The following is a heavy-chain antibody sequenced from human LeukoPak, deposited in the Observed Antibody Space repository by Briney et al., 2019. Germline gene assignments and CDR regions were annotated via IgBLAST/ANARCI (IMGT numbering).Heavy chain of an antibody. CDR3: AKRRDYYDSSGYYYVGFDY. CDR2: ISGSGGST. J-gene: IGHJ4*02. D-gene: IGHD3-22*01. V-gene: IGHV3-23*01. Sequence: GGSLRLSCAASGFTFSSYAMSWARRPRGRGLEGVSAISGSGGSTYYADSVKGRFTISRDNAKNTLYLQMNSLRAEDTAVYYCAKRRDYYDSSGYYYVGFDYWGQGTLVTVSS. CDR1: GFTFSSYA.